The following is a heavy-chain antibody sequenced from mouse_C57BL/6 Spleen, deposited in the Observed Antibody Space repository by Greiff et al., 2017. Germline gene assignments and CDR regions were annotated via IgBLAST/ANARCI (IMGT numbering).Heavy chain of an antibody. Sequence: VKLVESGPELVKPGASVKLSCKASGYTFTSYDINWVKQRPGQGLEWIGWIYPRDGSTKYNEKFKGKATLTVDTSSSTAYMELHSLTSEDSAVYFCARGAYSPGWGTGTTVTVSS. CDR1: GYTFTSYD. CDR3: ARGAYSPG. CDR2: IYPRDGST. D-gene: IGHD2-10*01. V-gene: IGHV1-85*01. J-gene: IGHJ1*03.